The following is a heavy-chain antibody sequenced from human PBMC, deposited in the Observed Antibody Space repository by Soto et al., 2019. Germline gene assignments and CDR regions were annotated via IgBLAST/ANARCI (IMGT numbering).Heavy chain of an antibody. J-gene: IGHJ5*02. CDR2: IYYSGST. Sequence: QLQLQESGPGLVKPSETLSLTCTVSGGSISSSSFHWGWIRQPPGKGLEWIGSIYYSGSTNYSPSRMSRVTISVDTPKNQFSLEMGSVTAADTAVYYCARRERAAGTDWWFDPWGQGTLVTVSS. V-gene: IGHV4-39*01. CDR1: GGSISSSSFH. D-gene: IGHD6-13*01. CDR3: ARRERAAGTDWWFDP.